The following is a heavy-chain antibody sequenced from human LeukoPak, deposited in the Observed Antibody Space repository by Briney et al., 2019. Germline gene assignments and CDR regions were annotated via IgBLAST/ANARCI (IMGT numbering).Heavy chain of an antibody. CDR1: GYTFTGYY. V-gene: IGHV1-2*02. J-gene: IGHJ6*02. CDR3: ASSTLPETTIFGVVIKSPYYYGMDA. D-gene: IGHD3-3*01. CDR2: INPNSGGT. Sequence: GASVKVSCKASGYTFTGYYMHWVRQAPGQGLEWMGWINPNSGGTNYAQKFQGRVTMTRDTSISTAYMELSRLRSDDTAVYYCASSTLPETTIFGVVIKSPYYYGMDAWGQGTTVTVSS.